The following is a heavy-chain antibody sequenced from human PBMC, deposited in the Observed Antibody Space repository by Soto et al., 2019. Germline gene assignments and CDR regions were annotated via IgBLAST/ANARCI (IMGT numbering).Heavy chain of an antibody. D-gene: IGHD3-22*01. CDR1: GFTFSSYG. CDR2: IWYDGSNK. Sequence: QVQLVESGGGVVQPGRSLRLSCAASGFTFSSYGMHWVRQAPGKGLEWVAVIWYDGSNKYYADSVKGRFTISRDKSKNTLYLQMNSLRAEDTAVYYCARVYYDSSGYYYGDYWGQGTLVTVSS. CDR3: ARVYYDSSGYYYGDY. V-gene: IGHV3-33*01. J-gene: IGHJ4*02.